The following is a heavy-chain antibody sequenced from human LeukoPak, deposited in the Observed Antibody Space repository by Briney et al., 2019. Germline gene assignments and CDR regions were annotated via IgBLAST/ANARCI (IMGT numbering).Heavy chain of an antibody. V-gene: IGHV4-34*01. CDR3: ARGVTSALSYYYGMDV. Sequence: SETLSLTCAVYVGSFSGYYWTWIRQPRGKGLEWIGEINHSGSTNYNPSLESRVTISVAPSKNQFSLNLNSVTAADTAVYYCARGVTSALSYYYGMDVWGQGTTVTVSS. CDR2: INHSGST. J-gene: IGHJ6*02. CDR1: VGSFSGYY. D-gene: IGHD2/OR15-2a*01.